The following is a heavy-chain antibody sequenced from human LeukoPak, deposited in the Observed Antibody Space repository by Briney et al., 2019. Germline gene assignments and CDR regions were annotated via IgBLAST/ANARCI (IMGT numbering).Heavy chain of an antibody. CDR1: GGSISSDNW. Sequence: SGTLSLTCAVSGGSISSDNWWSWVRQPPGKGLEWIGYIYYSGSTNYNPSLKSRVTISVDTSKNQFSLKLSSVTAADTAVYYCAREHHSWNYVDYWGQGTLVTVSS. V-gene: IGHV4-4*02. CDR3: AREHHSWNYVDY. J-gene: IGHJ4*02. CDR2: IYYSGST. D-gene: IGHD3-3*01.